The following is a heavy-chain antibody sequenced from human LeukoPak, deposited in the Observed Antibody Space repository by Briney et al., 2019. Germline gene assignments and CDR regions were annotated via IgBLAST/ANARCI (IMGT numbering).Heavy chain of an antibody. J-gene: IGHJ5*02. V-gene: IGHV1-3*01. CDR1: GYTFTNYA. CDR3: ARGTYYTFWSGSFDP. D-gene: IGHD3-3*01. CDR2: INAGNGNT. Sequence: ASVKVSCTASGYTFTNYALHWVRQAPGQRFEWMGWINAGNGNTKYSQKFQGRVTITRDTSANTAYMQLSSLRSEDTAVYYCARGTYYTFWSGSFDPWGQGTLVTVSS.